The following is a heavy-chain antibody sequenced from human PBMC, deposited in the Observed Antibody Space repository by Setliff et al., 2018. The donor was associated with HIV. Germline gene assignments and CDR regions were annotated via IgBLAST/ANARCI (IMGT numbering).Heavy chain of an antibody. Sequence: SETLSLTCAVYGGSFSAYRWSWIRQPPGKGLEWIGEINHSGSSNYSPSLKSRVTMSIDTSKSQFSLRLSSVTAADTAVYYCARDPWVRGVIMAPDYWGQGTLVTVSS. CDR1: GGSFSAYR. V-gene: IGHV4-34*01. CDR3: ARDPWVRGVIMAPDY. D-gene: IGHD3-10*01. CDR2: INHSGSS. J-gene: IGHJ4*02.